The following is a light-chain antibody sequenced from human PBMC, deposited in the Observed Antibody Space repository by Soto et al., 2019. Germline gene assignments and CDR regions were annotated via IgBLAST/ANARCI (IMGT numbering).Light chain of an antibody. J-gene: IGLJ3*02. Sequence: QSALTQPASVSGSPGQSITISCTGTSSDVGGYNYVSWYQQHPGKAPKPMIYDVSNRPSGVYNRFSGSKSGNTASLTISGLQAEDEADYYCGSYTSCTTWVFGGGTKLTVL. CDR1: SSDVGGYNY. CDR2: DVS. V-gene: IGLV2-14*01. CDR3: GSYTSCTTWV.